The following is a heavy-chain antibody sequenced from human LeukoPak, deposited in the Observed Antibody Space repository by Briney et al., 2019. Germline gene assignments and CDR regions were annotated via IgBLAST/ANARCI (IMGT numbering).Heavy chain of an antibody. Sequence: ASVKVSCKSSGYTSSNYGISWMRQAPGQGLEWMGWISTHNGNTNYAQKFQGRVTMTTDKSTSTAYMELRSLTSDDTAVYYCARDVPGSIGTTARFDPWSQGTLVTVSS. CDR1: GYTSSNYG. CDR2: ISTHNGNT. V-gene: IGHV1-18*01. D-gene: IGHD1-1*01. CDR3: ARDVPGSIGTTARFDP. J-gene: IGHJ5*02.